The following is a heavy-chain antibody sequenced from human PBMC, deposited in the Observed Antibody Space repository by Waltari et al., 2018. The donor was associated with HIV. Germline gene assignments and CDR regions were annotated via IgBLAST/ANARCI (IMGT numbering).Heavy chain of an antibody. CDR3: AREALYDSSGYYFDY. J-gene: IGHJ4*02. D-gene: IGHD3-22*01. CDR1: GFTFNKSW. V-gene: IGHV3-7*01. CDR2: IKQDESEK. Sequence: EVQLVESGGGLVQPGGSLRLSGAASGFTFNKSWMTWVRQAPGKGLEWVANIKQDESEKYYVDSLKGRFTISRDNAKNSLFLQMNSLRVEDTAVYYCAREALYDSSGYYFDYWGQGTLVTVSS.